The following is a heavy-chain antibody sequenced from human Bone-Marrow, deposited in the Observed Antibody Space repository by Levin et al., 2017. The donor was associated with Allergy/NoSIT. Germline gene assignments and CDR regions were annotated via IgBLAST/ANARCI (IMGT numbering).Heavy chain of an antibody. CDR1: GFTFSSYA. J-gene: IGHJ4*02. CDR3: ARSSLWFGESINYFDY. Sequence: PGGSLRLSCAASGFTFSSYAMHWVRQAPGKGLEWVAVISYDGSNKYYADSVKGRFTISRDNSKNTLYLQMNSLRAEDTAVYYCARSSLWFGESINYFDYWGQGTLVTVSS. V-gene: IGHV3-30-3*01. CDR2: ISYDGSNK. D-gene: IGHD3-10*01.